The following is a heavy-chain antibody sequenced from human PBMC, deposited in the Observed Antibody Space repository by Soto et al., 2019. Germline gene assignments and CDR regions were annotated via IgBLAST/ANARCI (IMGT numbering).Heavy chain of an antibody. CDR3: ATHYSITIFVGVVFYYYYGMDV. V-gene: IGHV3-48*03. D-gene: IGHD3-3*01. Sequence: GGSLRLSCAASGFTFSSYEMNWVRQAPGKGLEWVSYISSSGSTIYYADSVKGRFTISRDNAKNSLYLQMNSLRAEDTAVYYCATHYSITIFVGVVFYYYYGMDVWGQGTTVTVS. CDR2: ISSSGSTI. CDR1: GFTFSSYE. J-gene: IGHJ6*02.